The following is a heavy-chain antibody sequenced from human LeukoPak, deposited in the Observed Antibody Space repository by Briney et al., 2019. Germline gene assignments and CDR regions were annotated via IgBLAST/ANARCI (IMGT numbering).Heavy chain of an antibody. V-gene: IGHV3-7*04. CDR3: ARGYTCGY. J-gene: IGHJ4*02. Sequence: GGSLRLSCSASAFTFSTYWMSWARQAPGKGLEWVANIKEDGSEKNYADSVKARFTISRDNAKNSLYLQMNRLRAEETAVYFCARGYTCGYWGQGTLVIVSS. CDR1: AFTFSTYW. CDR2: IKEDGSEK. D-gene: IGHD5-18*01.